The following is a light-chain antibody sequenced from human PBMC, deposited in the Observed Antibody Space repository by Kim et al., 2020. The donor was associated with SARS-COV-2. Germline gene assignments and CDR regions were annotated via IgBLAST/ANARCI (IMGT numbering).Light chain of an antibody. CDR3: QHYNEWPLT. Sequence: EVVMTQSPDTLVVSPGEGTTLSCRASRSVGSNLAWYQQKVGQAPRLLIYGAFTRATGIPARFSGSGSGTEFTLTINNLQSEDFAVYYCQHYNEWPLTFGGGTKVDIK. CDR1: RSVGSN. CDR2: GAF. J-gene: IGKJ4*01. V-gene: IGKV3-15*01.